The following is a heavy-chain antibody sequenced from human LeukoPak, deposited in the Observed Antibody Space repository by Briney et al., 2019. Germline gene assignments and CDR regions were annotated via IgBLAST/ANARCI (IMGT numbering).Heavy chain of an antibody. Sequence: AGGSLRLSCAASGFTFSSYWMHWVRQAPGKGLVWVSRIKSDGSSATYADSVKGRFTISRDNAKSTLYPQMNSLRTEDTAVYYCARELASGSWGQGTLVTVSS. D-gene: IGHD5-12*01. CDR3: ARELASGS. CDR1: GFTFSSYW. CDR2: IKSDGSSA. J-gene: IGHJ5*02. V-gene: IGHV3-74*01.